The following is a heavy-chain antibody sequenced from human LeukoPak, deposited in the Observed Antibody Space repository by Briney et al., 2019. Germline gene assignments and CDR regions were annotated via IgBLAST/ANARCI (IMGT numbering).Heavy chain of an antibody. CDR3: ARGRGARYYDSSSLYYFDY. D-gene: IGHD3-22*01. J-gene: IGHJ4*02. Sequence: GASVKVSCKASGYTFTDYYIHWVRQAPGQGLEWMGWINPNSGGTKYAQNFQGRVTMTRDTSINTAYMDLSRLTSDDTAVYYCARGRGARYYDSSSLYYFDYWGLGTLVTVSS. CDR1: GYTFTDYY. V-gene: IGHV1-2*02. CDR2: INPNSGGT.